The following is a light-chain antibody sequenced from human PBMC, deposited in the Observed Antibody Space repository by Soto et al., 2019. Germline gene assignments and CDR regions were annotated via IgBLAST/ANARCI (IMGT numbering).Light chain of an antibody. CDR2: DAS. J-gene: IGLJ1*01. Sequence: QSVLTQPASVSASPGQSITISCIGTYSDIGGYKHVSWYQQHPGKAPKLIIYDASNRPPGISNRFSASKSGNTASLTISGLQADDEADYYCSSYTSSTSLLIFGAGTKVTVL. CDR3: SSYTSSTSLLI. CDR1: YSDIGGYKH. V-gene: IGLV2-14*03.